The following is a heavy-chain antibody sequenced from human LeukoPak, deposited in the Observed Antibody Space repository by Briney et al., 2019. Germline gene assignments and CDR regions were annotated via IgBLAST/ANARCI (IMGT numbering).Heavy chain of an antibody. CDR1: GGTFSSYA. J-gene: IGHJ4*02. CDR3: ARDQLLAWATVTTLDY. D-gene: IGHD4-11*01. Sequence: SVGVSCKASGGTFSSYAISWVRQAPGQGLEWMGRIIPIFGTANYAQKFQGRVTITTDESTSTAYLELSSLRSEDTAVYYCARDQLLAWATVTTLDYWGQGTLVTVSS. V-gene: IGHV1-69*05. CDR2: IIPIFGTA.